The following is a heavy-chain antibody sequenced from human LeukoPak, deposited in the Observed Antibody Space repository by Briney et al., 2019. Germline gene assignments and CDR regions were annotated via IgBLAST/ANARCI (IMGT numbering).Heavy chain of an antibody. D-gene: IGHD4-17*01. CDR1: GGSISSYY. J-gene: IGHJ4*02. V-gene: IGHV4-59*01. CDR2: IYYSGST. Sequence: SETLSLTCTVSGGSISSYYWSWIRQPPGKGLEWIGYIYYSGSTNYNPSLKSRVTISVDTSKNQFSLKLSSVTAADTAAYYCARVRGDYEFDYWGQGTLVTVSS. CDR3: ARVRGDYEFDY.